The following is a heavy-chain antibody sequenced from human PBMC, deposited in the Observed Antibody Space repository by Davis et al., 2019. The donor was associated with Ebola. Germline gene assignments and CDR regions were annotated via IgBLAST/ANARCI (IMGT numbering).Heavy chain of an antibody. CDR2: INPNGGGT. D-gene: IGHD2-21*01. CDR3: ARGGLGSGLHILRYSRH. J-gene: IGHJ1*01. CDR1: GHTFAGYY. Sequence: AASVKVSCKSSGHTFAGYYMHWVRQAPGQGLEWVGRINPNGGGTKYAQKFQGRVTMTWDTSISTAYMEMRGLRSGDTAVYYCARGGLGSGLHILRYSRHWGQGTLVTVSS. V-gene: IGHV1-2*06.